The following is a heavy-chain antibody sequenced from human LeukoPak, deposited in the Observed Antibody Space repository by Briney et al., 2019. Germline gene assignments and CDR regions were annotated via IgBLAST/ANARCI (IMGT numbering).Heavy chain of an antibody. CDR2: ISGSGGST. V-gene: IGHV3-23*01. CDR1: GFTFSSYA. CDR3: AKETAVGGFDP. J-gene: IGHJ5*02. D-gene: IGHD1-14*01. Sequence: GASLRLCRAASGFTFSSYAMSWVRQAPGKGLEWVSAISGSGGSTYYADSVKGRFTISRDNSKNTLYLQMNSLRAEDTAVYYCAKETAVGGFDPWGQGTLVTVSS.